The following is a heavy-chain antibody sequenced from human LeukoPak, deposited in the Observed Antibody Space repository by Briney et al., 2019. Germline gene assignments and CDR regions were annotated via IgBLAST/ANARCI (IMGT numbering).Heavy chain of an antibody. V-gene: IGHV4-4*07. CDR1: GGSISSYY. CDR2: IYTSGST. J-gene: IGHJ5*02. D-gene: IGHD3-10*01. Sequence: SETLSLTCTVSGGSISSYYWGWLRQPAGKGLEWIGRIYTSGSTNYNPSLKSRGTMSVDTSKHQFSLKLSSVTAADTAVYYCARDKYYYGSETIWFDPWGQGTLVTVSS. CDR3: ARDKYYYGSETIWFDP.